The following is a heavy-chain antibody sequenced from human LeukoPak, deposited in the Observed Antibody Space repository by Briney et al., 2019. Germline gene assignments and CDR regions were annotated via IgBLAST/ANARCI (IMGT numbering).Heavy chain of an antibody. Sequence: KSGGSLRLSCAASGFTFSSYSMNWARQAPGKGLEWVGRIKTKTDGEPTEYAAPVKGRFIISRDDSKNTMFLQMNSLKTEDTAMYYCTTRLVGARTLKFDHWGQGTLVTVSS. V-gene: IGHV3-15*01. J-gene: IGHJ4*02. CDR1: GFTFSSYS. CDR2: IKTKTDGEPT. CDR3: TTRLVGARTLKFDH. D-gene: IGHD1-26*01.